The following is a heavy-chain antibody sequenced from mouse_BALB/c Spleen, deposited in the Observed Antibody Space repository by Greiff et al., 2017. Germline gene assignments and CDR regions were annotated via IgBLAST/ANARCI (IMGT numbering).Heavy chain of an antibody. V-gene: IGHV14-3*02. Sequence: VQLQQSGAELVKPGASVKLSCTASGFNIKDTYMHWVKQRPEQGLEWIGRIDPANGNTKYDPKFQGKATITADTSSNTAYLQLSSLTAEDTAVYYCARKYGNPYAMDYWGQGTPVTVSS. CDR1: GFNIKDTY. CDR3: ARKYGNPYAMDY. D-gene: IGHD2-10*02. J-gene: IGHJ4*01. CDR2: IDPANGNT.